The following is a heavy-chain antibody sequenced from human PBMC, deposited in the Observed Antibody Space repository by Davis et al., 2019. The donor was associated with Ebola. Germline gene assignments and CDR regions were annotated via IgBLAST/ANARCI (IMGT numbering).Heavy chain of an antibody. CDR3: AKDREQWLGNYFDS. CDR1: GFTFSSYA. Sequence: PGGSLRLSCAASGFTFSSYAMSWVRQAPGKGLEWVSAISGSGGSTYYANSVKGRFTISRDNSKNTLYLQMNSLRAEDTAVYYCAKDREQWLGNYFDSWGQGTLVTVSS. D-gene: IGHD6-19*01. V-gene: IGHV3-23*01. J-gene: IGHJ4*02. CDR2: ISGSGGST.